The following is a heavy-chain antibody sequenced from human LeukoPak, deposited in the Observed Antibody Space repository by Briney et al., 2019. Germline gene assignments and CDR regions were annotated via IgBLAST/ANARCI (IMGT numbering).Heavy chain of an antibody. J-gene: IGHJ4*02. CDR3: ATGVEGCTGGSCYSWIYY. CDR2: TSSSGGST. V-gene: IGHV3-23*01. CDR1: GFTFSSHA. Sequence: GGSLRLSCTASGFTFSSHAMSWVRQAPGKGLEWVSGTSSSGGSTYYADSVKGRLTISRDNSQNTLYLQMNSLTDDDTAVYYCATGVEGCTGGSCYSWIYYWGQGTLVSVSS. D-gene: IGHD2-15*01.